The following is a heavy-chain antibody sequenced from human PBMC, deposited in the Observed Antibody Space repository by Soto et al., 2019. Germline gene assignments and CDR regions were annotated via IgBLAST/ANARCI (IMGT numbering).Heavy chain of an antibody. CDR2: INAGKRTT. V-gene: IGHV1-3*01. CDR1: GYTFTDYA. CDR3: ARAYDYIWRYYDY. Sequence: ASVKVSRKASGYTFTDYAIHWVRQGPGQRPEWMGWINAGKRTTKYSQHFQGRVTITTDTSASTAYMELSSLRSEDTAIYYCARAYDYIWRYYDYWGQGALVTVSS. J-gene: IGHJ4*02. D-gene: IGHD3-16*01.